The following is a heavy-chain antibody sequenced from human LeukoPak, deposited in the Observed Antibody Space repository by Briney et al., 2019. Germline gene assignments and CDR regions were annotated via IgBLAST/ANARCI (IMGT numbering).Heavy chain of an antibody. CDR1: GFTFSNYA. J-gene: IGHJ4*02. D-gene: IGHD6-13*01. V-gene: IGHV3-23*01. Sequence: GGSLRLSCAASGFTFSNYAMNWVRQAPGRGLEWVSAISGSGGSTYYADSVKGRFTISRDNSKNTVYLHMNSLRAEDTAVYFCAKLRSGGPAAGNYWGQGTLVTVSS. CDR2: ISGSGGST. CDR3: AKLRSGGPAAGNY.